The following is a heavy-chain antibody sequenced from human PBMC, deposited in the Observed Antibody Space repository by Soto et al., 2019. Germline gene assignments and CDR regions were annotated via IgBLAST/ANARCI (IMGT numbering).Heavy chain of an antibody. J-gene: IGHJ4*02. D-gene: IGHD2-21*02. CDR1: GFTFSSYA. V-gene: IGHV3-30-3*01. Sequence: PGGSLRLSCAASGFTFSSYAMHWVRQAPGKGLEWVAVISHDGSNKYYADSVKGRFTISRDNSKNTLYLQMNSLRAEDTAVYYCARNRLAYCGGDCYPLHYWGQGTLFTVSS. CDR3: ARNRLAYCGGDCYPLHY. CDR2: ISHDGSNK.